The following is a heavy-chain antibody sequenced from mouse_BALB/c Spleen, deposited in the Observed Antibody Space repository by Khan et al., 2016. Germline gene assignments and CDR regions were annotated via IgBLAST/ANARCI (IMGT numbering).Heavy chain of an antibody. V-gene: IGHV1-9*01. CDR1: DYTFSRYW. Sequence: VQLQESGAELMKPGASVKISCKATDYTFSRYWIEWVKERPGHGLEWIGVILPGSGSTDYNEMFKGKATFTAETSSNTAYIQLSGLTSDDSAVYYWARGAYWGQGTLVTVSA. CDR3: ARGAY. CDR2: ILPGSGST. J-gene: IGHJ3*01.